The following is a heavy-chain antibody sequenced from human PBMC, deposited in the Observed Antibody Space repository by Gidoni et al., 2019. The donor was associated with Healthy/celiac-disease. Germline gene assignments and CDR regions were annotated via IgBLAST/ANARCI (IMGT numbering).Heavy chain of an antibody. D-gene: IGHD3-22*01. J-gene: IGHJ3*02. CDR2: IRSKAYGGTT. Sequence: EVQLVASGGGLVKPGRSLRLSCTASGFTLGDYAMSWFRQAPGKGLEWVGFIRSKAYGGTTEYAASVKGRFTISRDDSKSIAYLQMNSLKTEDTAVYYCTREAYYYDSSGYFDAFDIWGQGTMVTVSS. CDR3: TREAYYYDSSGYFDAFDI. CDR1: GFTLGDYA. V-gene: IGHV3-49*05.